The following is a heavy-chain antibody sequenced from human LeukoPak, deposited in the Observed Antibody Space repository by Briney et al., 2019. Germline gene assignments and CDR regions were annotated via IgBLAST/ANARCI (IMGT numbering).Heavy chain of an antibody. CDR3: AKDTYYYDSSGYYYDY. Sequence: GGSLRLSCAASGFTLSGNAMAWVRQAPGKGLGWVSAISGSGGSTYYADSVKGRFTISRDNSKNTLYLQMNSLRAEDTAVYYCAKDTYYYDSSGYYYDYWGQGTLVTVSS. D-gene: IGHD3-22*01. J-gene: IGHJ4*02. CDR1: GFTLSGNA. CDR2: ISGSGGST. V-gene: IGHV3-23*01.